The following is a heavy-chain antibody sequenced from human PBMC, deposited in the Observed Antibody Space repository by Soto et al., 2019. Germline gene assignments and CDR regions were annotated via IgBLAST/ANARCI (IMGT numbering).Heavy chain of an antibody. J-gene: IGHJ6*02. Sequence: QVQLVQSGAEVKKPGASVKVSCKASGYTFTRYDINWVRQATGQGLEWMGWMNPNSANTGYAQKFQGRVTMTRNTPISTASMELSSLRSEDTAVYYRAREGVRGMDVWGQGTTVTVSS. V-gene: IGHV1-8*01. CDR1: GYTFTRYD. CDR3: AREGVRGMDV. CDR2: MNPNSANT.